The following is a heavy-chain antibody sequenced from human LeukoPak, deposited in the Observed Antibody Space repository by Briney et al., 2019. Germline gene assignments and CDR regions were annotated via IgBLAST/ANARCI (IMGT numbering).Heavy chain of an antibody. Sequence: GGSLRLSCAASGFTFSSYGMHWVRQAPGKGLEWVAFIRYDGSNKYYADSVKGRFTISRDNSKNTLYLQMNSLRAEDTAVYYCARDFKKQLVPYYYYYYMDVWGKGTTVTVSS. CDR3: ARDFKKQLVPYYYYYYMDV. D-gene: IGHD6-6*01. V-gene: IGHV3-30*02. CDR1: GFTFSSYG. CDR2: IRYDGSNK. J-gene: IGHJ6*03.